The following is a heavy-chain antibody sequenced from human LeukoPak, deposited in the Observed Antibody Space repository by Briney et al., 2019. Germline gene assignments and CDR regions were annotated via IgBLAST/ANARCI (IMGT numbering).Heavy chain of an antibody. V-gene: IGHV3-21*01. Sequence: GRSLRLSCAASGFTFSSYSMNWVRQAPGKGLEWVSSISSSSGYRYYADSVKGRFTISRDNAKNSLYLQMNSLRAEDTAVYYCARGGAFYYYMDVWGKGTTVTVSS. D-gene: IGHD4/OR15-4a*01. CDR1: GFTFSSYS. CDR2: ISSSSGYR. CDR3: ARGGAFYYYMDV. J-gene: IGHJ6*03.